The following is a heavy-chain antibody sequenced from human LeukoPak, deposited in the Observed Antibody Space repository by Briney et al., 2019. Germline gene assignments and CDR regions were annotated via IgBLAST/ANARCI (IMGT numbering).Heavy chain of an antibody. Sequence: TSETLSLTCTVSGGSISSGGYYWSWIRQPPGKGLEWIGYIYHSGSTYYNPSLKSRVTISVDRSKNQFSLKLSSVTAADTAVYYCAREDSSSSSYYYYYMDVWGKGTTVTVSS. J-gene: IGHJ6*03. V-gene: IGHV4-30-2*01. CDR3: AREDSSSSSYYYYYMDV. CDR2: IYHSGST. D-gene: IGHD6-6*01. CDR1: GGSISSGGYY.